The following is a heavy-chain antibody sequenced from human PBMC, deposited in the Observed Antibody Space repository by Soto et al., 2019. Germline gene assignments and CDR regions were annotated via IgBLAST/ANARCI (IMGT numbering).Heavy chain of an antibody. Sequence: GESLKISCKGSGYSFTSYWLSWVRQMPGKGLEWMGRIDPSDSYTNYSPSFEGHVTISADKSISTAYLQRSSLKASDTAMYYCARVVVVTAISAFDIWGQGTMVTVSS. CDR3: ARVVVVTAISAFDI. CDR2: IDPSDSYT. CDR1: GYSFTSYW. J-gene: IGHJ3*02. D-gene: IGHD2-21*02. V-gene: IGHV5-10-1*01.